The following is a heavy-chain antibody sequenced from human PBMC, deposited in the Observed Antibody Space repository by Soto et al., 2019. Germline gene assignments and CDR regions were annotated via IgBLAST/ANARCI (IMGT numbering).Heavy chain of an antibody. J-gene: IGHJ4*02. CDR2: INHSGST. V-gene: IGHV4-34*01. CDR3: ATGRRAGFWSGYYVF. Sequence: SETLSLTCAVYGGSFSGYYWSWIRQPPGKGLEWIGEINHSGSTNYNPSLKSRVTISVDTSKNQFSLKLSSVTAADTAVYYCATGRRAGFWSGYYVFWGQGTLVTVSS. CDR1: GGSFSGYY. D-gene: IGHD3-3*01.